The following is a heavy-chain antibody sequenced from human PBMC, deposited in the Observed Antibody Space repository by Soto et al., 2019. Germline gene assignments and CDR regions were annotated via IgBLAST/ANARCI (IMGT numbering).Heavy chain of an antibody. Sequence: GGSLRLSCAASGFTFSSYAMHRVRQAPGKGLEWVAVISYDGSNKYYADSVKGRFTISRDNSKNTLYLQMNSLRAEDTAVYYCARECYDSSGHDTGADYWGQGTLVTVSS. CDR1: GFTFSSYA. D-gene: IGHD3-22*01. CDR3: ARECYDSSGHDTGADY. J-gene: IGHJ4*02. V-gene: IGHV3-30-3*01. CDR2: ISYDGSNK.